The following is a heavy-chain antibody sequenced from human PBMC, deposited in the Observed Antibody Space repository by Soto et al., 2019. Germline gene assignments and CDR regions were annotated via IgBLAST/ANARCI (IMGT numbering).Heavy chain of an antibody. J-gene: IGHJ3*02. Sequence: PGGALRLSCAASGFTFSTYAMSLVRQSPGKGLEWVSAISASGDSTYSADSVRGRFAISRDNSINTLYLQMNSLRTEDTAVYYCAHPRGYGVFDAYDIWGQGTMVTVSS. D-gene: IGHD4-17*01. CDR2: ISASGDST. CDR3: AHPRGYGVFDAYDI. V-gene: IGHV3-23*01. CDR1: GFTFSTYA.